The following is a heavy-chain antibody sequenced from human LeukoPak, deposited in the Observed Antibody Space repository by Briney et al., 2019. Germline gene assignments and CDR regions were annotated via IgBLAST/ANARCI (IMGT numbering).Heavy chain of an antibody. Sequence: GGSLRLSCVASGFTFSSYGMNWVRQAPGKGLEWLSYISDGSSTIYYADSVKGRFTISRDNAKSSLYLQVNSLRAEDTAVYYCARRGYTSGWDYWGQGTLVTVSS. V-gene: IGHV3-48*01. D-gene: IGHD6-19*01. J-gene: IGHJ4*02. CDR1: GFTFSSYG. CDR3: ARRGYTSGWDY. CDR2: ISDGSSTI.